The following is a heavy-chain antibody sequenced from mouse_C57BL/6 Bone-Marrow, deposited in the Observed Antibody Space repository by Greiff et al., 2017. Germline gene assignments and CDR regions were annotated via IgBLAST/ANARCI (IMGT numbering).Heavy chain of an antibody. Sequence: VKLMESGPELVKPGASVKISCKASGYAFSSSWMNWVKQRPGKGLEWIGRIYPGDGDTNYNGKFKGKATLTADKSSSTAYMQLSSLTSEDSAVYFCATHYYGSRDWFAYWGQGTLVTVSA. J-gene: IGHJ3*01. CDR3: ATHYYGSRDWFAY. D-gene: IGHD1-1*01. CDR1: GYAFSSSW. V-gene: IGHV1-82*01. CDR2: IYPGDGDT.